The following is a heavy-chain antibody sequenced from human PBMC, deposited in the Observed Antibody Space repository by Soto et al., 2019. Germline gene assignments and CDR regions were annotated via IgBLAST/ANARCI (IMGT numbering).Heavy chain of an antibody. Sequence: QVQLVQSGAEVKKPGASVKVSCKASGYTFTSNSIGWVRQAPGQGLEWMGWINVYNGNTKYAQQLQGRVTLTTDTSTSTAYIDLRSLRSDDTAVYYCARIRSASSGWLPAYWGQGTLVTVSS. CDR1: GYTFTSNS. J-gene: IGHJ4*02. V-gene: IGHV1-18*04. CDR3: ARIRSASSGWLPAY. D-gene: IGHD6-19*01. CDR2: INVYNGNT.